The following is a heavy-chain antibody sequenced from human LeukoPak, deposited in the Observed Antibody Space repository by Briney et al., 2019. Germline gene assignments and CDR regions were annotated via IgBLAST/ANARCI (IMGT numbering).Heavy chain of an antibody. V-gene: IGHV3-66*01. CDR2: IYTGGSP. D-gene: IGHD3-10*01. CDR3: VPLTDGSIDY. Sequence: GGSLRLSCAASGFTVSTNYMTWVRQAPGKGLEWVSMIYTGGSPYYADSVKGRFTISRDNSKNTLNLQMNSLRAEDTAVYYCVPLTDGSIDYWGQGTLVTVSS. CDR1: GFTVSTNY. J-gene: IGHJ4*02.